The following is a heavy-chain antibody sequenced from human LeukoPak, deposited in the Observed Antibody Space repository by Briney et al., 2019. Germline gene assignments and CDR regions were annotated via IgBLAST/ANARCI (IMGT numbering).Heavy chain of an antibody. J-gene: IGHJ6*03. CDR3: ARDQVGYSGSYPRKDYYYYMDV. D-gene: IGHD1-26*01. V-gene: IGHV3-48*03. Sequence: PTGGSLRLSCAASGFTFSSYEMNWVRQAPGKGLEWISYISASGTITHYADSVEGRFTISRDNAKNSLYLQMNSLRAEDTAVYYCARDQVGYSGSYPRKDYYYYMDVWGKGTTVTVSS. CDR1: GFTFSSYE. CDR2: ISASGTIT.